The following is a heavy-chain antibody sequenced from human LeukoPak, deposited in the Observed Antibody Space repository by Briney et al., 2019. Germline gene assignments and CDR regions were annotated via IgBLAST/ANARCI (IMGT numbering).Heavy chain of an antibody. CDR1: GGTFSSYA. V-gene: IGHV1-69*05. CDR2: IIPIFGTA. CDR3: ARAQGQQLGPYYYYMDV. D-gene: IGHD6-13*01. J-gene: IGHJ6*03. Sequence: SVKVSCKASGGTFSSYAISWVRQAPGQGLEWMGGIIPIFGTANYAQKFQGRVTITTDESTSTAYMELSSLRSEDTAVYYCARAQGQQLGPYYYYMDVWGKGTTVTVSS.